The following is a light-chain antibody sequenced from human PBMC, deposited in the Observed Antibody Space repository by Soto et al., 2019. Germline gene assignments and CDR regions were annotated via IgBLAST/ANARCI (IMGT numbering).Light chain of an antibody. J-gene: IGLJ1*01. Sequence: QPVLTQPPSVSGAPGQRVTISCTGSSSNIGAGYDVHWYQHLPGTAPKLLIYGNSNRPSGVPDRFSGSKSGTSASLAITGLRAEDEADYYCQSYDSSLSSYVFGTGTKVTVL. CDR2: GNS. CDR3: QSYDSSLSSYV. V-gene: IGLV1-40*01. CDR1: SSNIGAGYD.